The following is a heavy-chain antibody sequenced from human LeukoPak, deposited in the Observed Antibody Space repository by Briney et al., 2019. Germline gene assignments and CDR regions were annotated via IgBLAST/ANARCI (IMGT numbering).Heavy chain of an antibody. CDR3: ARGPNRYYYDSSGYYPEY. J-gene: IGHJ4*02. CDR1: GYTFTNYA. Sequence: GASVKVSCKASGYTFTNYAMNWVRQAPGQGLEWMGWINPNSGGTNYAQKFQGWVTMTRATSISTAYMELSRLRSDDTAVYYCARGPNRYYYDSSGYYPEYWGQGTLVTVSS. D-gene: IGHD3-22*01. CDR2: INPNSGGT. V-gene: IGHV1-2*04.